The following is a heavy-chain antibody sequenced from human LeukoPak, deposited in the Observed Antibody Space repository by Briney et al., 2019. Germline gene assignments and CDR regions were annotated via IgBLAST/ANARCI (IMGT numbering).Heavy chain of an antibody. CDR1: GFTFSSYG. Sequence: GGSLRLSCAASGFTFSSYGMHWVRQAPGKGLEWVAVIWYDASNKYYADSVKGRFTISRDNSKNTLYLQMNSLRAEDTAAYYCARFAYCGGHCWYYFDYWGQGSLVTVSS. V-gene: IGHV3-33*01. J-gene: IGHJ4*02. CDR3: ARFAYCGGHCWYYFDY. D-gene: IGHD2-21*02. CDR2: IWYDASNK.